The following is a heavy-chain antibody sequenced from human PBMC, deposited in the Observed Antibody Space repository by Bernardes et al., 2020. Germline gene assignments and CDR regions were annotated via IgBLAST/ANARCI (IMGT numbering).Heavy chain of an antibody. CDR1: GGSISSGGYY. D-gene: IGHD3-16*01. Sequence: SETLSLTCTVSGGSISSGGYYWSWIRQHPGKGLEWIGYIYYSGSTYYNPSLKSRVTISVDTSKNQFSLKLSSVTAADTAVYYCAREYTFSFSHAFDIWGQGTMVTVSS. CDR3: AREYTFSFSHAFDI. CDR2: IYYSGST. V-gene: IGHV4-31*03. J-gene: IGHJ3*02.